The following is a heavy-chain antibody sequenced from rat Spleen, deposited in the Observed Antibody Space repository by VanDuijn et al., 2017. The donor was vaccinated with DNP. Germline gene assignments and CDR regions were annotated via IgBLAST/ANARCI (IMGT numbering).Heavy chain of an antibody. CDR1: GFSLTSYG. Sequence: QVQLKESGPGLVQPSQTLSLTCTVSGFSLTSYGVSWVRQRPGKGLEWMGGIWGEGNTNFNSVLKSRLSISRDTSKSQVFLKMNSLKTEDTAIYSCTKKDGSFYYEYYFDYWGQGVMVTVSS. CDR3: TKKDGSFYYEYYFDY. D-gene: IGHD1-12*02. J-gene: IGHJ2*01. V-gene: IGHV2-13*01. CDR2: IWGEGNT.